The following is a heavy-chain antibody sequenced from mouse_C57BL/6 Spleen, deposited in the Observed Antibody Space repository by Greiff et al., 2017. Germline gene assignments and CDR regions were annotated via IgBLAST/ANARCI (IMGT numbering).Heavy chain of an antibody. CDR1: GYTFTTYP. V-gene: IGHV1-47*01. CDR2: FHPYNDDT. Sequence: LQESGAELVKPGASVKMSCKASGYTFTTYPIEWMKQNHGKSLEWIGNFHPYNDDTKYNEKFKGKATLTVEKSSSTVYLELSRLTSDDSAVYYCARGGYGSSSLYAMDYWGQGTSVTVSS. CDR3: ARGGYGSSSLYAMDY. D-gene: IGHD1-1*01. J-gene: IGHJ4*01.